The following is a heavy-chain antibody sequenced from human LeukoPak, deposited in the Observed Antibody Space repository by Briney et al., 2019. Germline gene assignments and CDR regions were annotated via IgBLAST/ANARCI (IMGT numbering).Heavy chain of an antibody. CDR2: IYYSGST. J-gene: IGHJ3*02. D-gene: IGHD6-13*01. Sequence: PSETLSLTCTVSGGSISSYYCSWIRQPPGKGLEWIGYIYYSGSTNYNPSLKSRVTISVDTSKNQFSLKLSSVTAADTAVYYCATLDGSSWYGAFDIWGQGTMVTVSS. CDR1: GGSISSYY. CDR3: ATLDGSSWYGAFDI. V-gene: IGHV4-59*01.